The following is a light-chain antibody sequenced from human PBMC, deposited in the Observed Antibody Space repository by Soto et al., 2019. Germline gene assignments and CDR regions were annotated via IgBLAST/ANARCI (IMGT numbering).Light chain of an antibody. J-gene: IGLJ1*01. CDR2: DVS. CDR3: SSYTRSSTLYV. Sequence: QSALTQPASVSGSPGQSITISCTGASSDVGGFNYVSWYQQHPGKAPKVMIYDVSNRPSGVPNRFSGSKSGNTASLTISGLQAEDEADYYCSSYTRSSTLYVFGTGTKAPS. V-gene: IGLV2-14*01. CDR1: SSDVGGFNY.